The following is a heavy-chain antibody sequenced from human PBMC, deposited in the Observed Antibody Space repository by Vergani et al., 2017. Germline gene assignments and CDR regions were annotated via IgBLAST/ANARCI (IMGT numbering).Heavy chain of an antibody. V-gene: IGHV4-39*02. J-gene: IGHJ4*02. CDR3: ARDLRDDIMIGPDNMPFDS. CDR1: GVSIGSNSYY. CDR2: IYYTGTT. Sequence: QVQLRQWGAGLVKPSETLSLTCTVSGVSIGSNSYYWGWIRQPPGKGLEWIGTIYYTGTTYYNEAHKSRLTISVDTSKNQFSLNLTSVTAADTAVYFCARDLRDDIMIGPDNMPFDSWGQGTLVTVSS. D-gene: IGHD3-9*01.